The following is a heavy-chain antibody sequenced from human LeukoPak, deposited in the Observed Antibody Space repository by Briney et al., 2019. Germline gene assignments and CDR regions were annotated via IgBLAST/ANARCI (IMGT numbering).Heavy chain of an antibody. J-gene: IGHJ4*02. CDR2: IWYDGSNK. Sequence: GGSLRLSCAASGFTFSSYGMHWVRQAPGKGLEWVTVIWYDGSNKYYADSVKGRFTISRDNSKNTLYLQMNSLRAEDTAVYYCARGVRTGGGHYFDYWGQGTLVTVSS. CDR3: ARGVRTGGGHYFDY. V-gene: IGHV3-33*01. CDR1: GFTFSSYG. D-gene: IGHD7-27*01.